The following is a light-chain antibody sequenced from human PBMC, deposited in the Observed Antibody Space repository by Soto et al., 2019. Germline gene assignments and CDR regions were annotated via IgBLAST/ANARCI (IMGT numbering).Light chain of an antibody. Sequence: EIVMTQSPATLSVSPGERATLSCRASQRLSSNLAWYQQKPGQAPRLLIYGVSTRATGVPARFSGSGSGTEFTLTISSLQSEYSAVYYCQQYKNWLALTFGGGTKVDIK. J-gene: IGKJ4*01. CDR3: QQYKNWLALT. CDR2: GVS. V-gene: IGKV3-15*01. CDR1: QRLSSN.